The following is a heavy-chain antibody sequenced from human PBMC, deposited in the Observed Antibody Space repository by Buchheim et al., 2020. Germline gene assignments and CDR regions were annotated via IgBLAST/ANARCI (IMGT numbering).Heavy chain of an antibody. Sequence: QVQLVQSGAEVKKPGASVKISCKASGYTFTGYSMHWVRQAPGQGLEWMGWINPKSGGTNYAQRFQGRVTMTRDTSISTAYMELSRLTSDDTAVYFCAPSYYDLIMFYFDYWGQGTL. CDR2: INPKSGGT. D-gene: IGHD3-22*01. V-gene: IGHV1-2*02. CDR1: GYTFTGYS. J-gene: IGHJ4*02. CDR3: APSYYDLIMFYFDY.